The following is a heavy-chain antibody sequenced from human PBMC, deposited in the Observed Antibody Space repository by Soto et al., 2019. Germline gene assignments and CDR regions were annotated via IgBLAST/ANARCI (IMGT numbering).Heavy chain of an antibody. J-gene: IGHJ3*02. Sequence: PGGPLRLSCAASGFTFSSYAMSWVRQAPGKGLEWVSAISGSGGSTYYADSVKGRFTISRDNSKKTLYLQMNSLRAEDTAVYYCAKDWGQWLVKGVGAFDIWGQGTMVTVSS. D-gene: IGHD6-19*01. CDR1: GFTFSSYA. CDR2: ISGSGGST. V-gene: IGHV3-23*01. CDR3: AKDWGQWLVKGVGAFDI.